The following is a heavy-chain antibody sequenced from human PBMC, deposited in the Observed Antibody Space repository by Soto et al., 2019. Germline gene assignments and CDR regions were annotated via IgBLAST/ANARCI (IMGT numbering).Heavy chain of an antibody. J-gene: IGHJ4*02. D-gene: IGHD3-3*01. CDR2: IYYSGST. Sequence: SETLSLTCTVSGGSISSYHWSWIRQPPGKGLEWIGYIYYSGSTNYNPSLKSRVTISADTSKNQFSLKLSSVTAADTAVYYCARGQIDYDFWSGYFDYWGQGTLVTVSS. V-gene: IGHV4-59*01. CDR1: GGSISSYH. CDR3: ARGQIDYDFWSGYFDY.